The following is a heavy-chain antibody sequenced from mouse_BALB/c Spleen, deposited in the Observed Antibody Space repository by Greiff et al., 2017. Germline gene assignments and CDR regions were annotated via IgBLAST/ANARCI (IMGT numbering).Heavy chain of an antibody. J-gene: IGHJ3*01. V-gene: IGHV5-17*02. Sequence: EVKVVESGGGLVQPGGSRKLSCAASGFTFSSFGMHWVRQAPEKGLEWVAYISSGSSTIYYADTVKGRFTISRDNPKNTLFLQMTSLRSEDTAMYYCAIGYDGFAYWGQGTLVTVSA. CDR1: GFTFSSFG. CDR2: ISSGSSTI. D-gene: IGHD2-14*01. CDR3: AIGYDGFAY.